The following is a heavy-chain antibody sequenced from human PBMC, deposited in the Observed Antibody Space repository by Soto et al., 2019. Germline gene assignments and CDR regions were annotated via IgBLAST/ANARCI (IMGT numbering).Heavy chain of an antibody. Sequence: QITLKESGPPLVKPTQTLTLTCTFSGFSLSASGVGVGWIRQPPGKALEWLAVIYWDDDYRYSPSLKSRLTITNDTSKNQVILILTNMDPVDTATYYCAHRQWLKYNYFDPWGQGSLVTLSS. CDR2: IYWDDDY. J-gene: IGHJ5*02. CDR3: AHRQWLKYNYFDP. D-gene: IGHD6-19*01. V-gene: IGHV2-5*02. CDR1: GFSLSASGVG.